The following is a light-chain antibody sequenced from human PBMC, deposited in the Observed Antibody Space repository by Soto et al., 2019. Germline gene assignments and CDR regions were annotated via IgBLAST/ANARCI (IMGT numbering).Light chain of an antibody. CDR3: SSFTSSITYV. CDR2: DVT. CDR1: SSDVGGYDS. Sequence: QSVLTQPASVSGSPGQSITISCTGTSSDVGGYDSVSWYRQDPGKAPKLIISDVTNRPSGVSDRFSGSKSGNTASLTISGLQAEDEADYYCSSFTSSITYVFGAGTQLTVL. J-gene: IGLJ7*01. V-gene: IGLV2-14*01.